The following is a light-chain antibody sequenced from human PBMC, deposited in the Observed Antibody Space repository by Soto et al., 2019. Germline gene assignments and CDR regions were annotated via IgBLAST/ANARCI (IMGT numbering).Light chain of an antibody. CDR2: DVS. Sequence: GGRVTITCRASQSIGNWSPWYQQKPGKAPKLLMYDVSSLESGVPSRFRGSGSGTHFTLTISSLQPEDYATYYCQQSYRTPQTFGQGTKVDIK. CDR3: QQSYRTPQT. CDR1: QSIGNW. V-gene: IGKV1-39*01. J-gene: IGKJ1*01.